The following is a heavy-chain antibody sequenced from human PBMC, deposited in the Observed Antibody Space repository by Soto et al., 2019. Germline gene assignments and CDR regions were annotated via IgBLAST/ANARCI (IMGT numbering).Heavy chain of an antibody. CDR3: ASSRDTAMVMDNWFDP. Sequence: QVQLVQSGAEVKKPGSSVKVSCKASGGTFSSYTISWVRQAPGQGLEWMGRIIPILGIANYAQKFQGRVTITSDESTSTAYMELSSLRSEDTAVYYCASSRDTAMVMDNWFDPWGQGTLVTVSS. J-gene: IGHJ5*02. CDR2: IIPILGIA. V-gene: IGHV1-69*02. CDR1: GGTFSSYT. D-gene: IGHD5-18*01.